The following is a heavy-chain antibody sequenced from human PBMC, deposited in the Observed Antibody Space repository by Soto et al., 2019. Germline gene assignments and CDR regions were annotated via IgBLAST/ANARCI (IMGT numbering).Heavy chain of an antibody. CDR1: GDTFSSYA. V-gene: IGHV1-69*13. CDR2: IIPIFGTA. D-gene: IGHD3-22*01. Sequence: ASVKVSCKASGDTFSSYAISWVRQAPGQGLEWMGGIIPIFGTANYAQKFQGRVTITADESTSTAYMELSSLRSEDTAVYYCARDGSGYRSRASPMDVWGQGTTVTVSS. CDR3: ARDGSGYRSRASPMDV. J-gene: IGHJ6*02.